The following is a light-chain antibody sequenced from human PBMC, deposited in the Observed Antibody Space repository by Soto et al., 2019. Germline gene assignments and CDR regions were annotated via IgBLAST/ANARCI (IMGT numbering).Light chain of an antibody. Sequence: EAVLTQSPATLSVFPGERATLSCRASQTIDNTLAWYQRKPGQAPRLLIYDASTRATGVPARFSGSGSGTDFTLTISSLQSEDFAVYYCQHYNYWPYTFGQGTKVDIK. CDR1: QTIDNT. CDR2: DAS. J-gene: IGKJ2*01. CDR3: QHYNYWPYT. V-gene: IGKV3-15*01.